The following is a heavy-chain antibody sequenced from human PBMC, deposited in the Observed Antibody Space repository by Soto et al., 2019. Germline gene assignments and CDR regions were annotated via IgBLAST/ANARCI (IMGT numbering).Heavy chain of an antibody. D-gene: IGHD2-15*01. CDR3: ARSADRACCSGGSCYWSWFDP. CDR2: IIPILGTA. CDR1: GPTFSSYA. J-gene: IGHJ5*02. V-gene: IGHV1-69*10. Sequence: SLKISCKASGPTFSSYAIRWVREARVQGLEWMGGIIPILGTANYAQKFQGRVTSTADKSTSTAYMELSSLRSEDTAVYSCARSADRACCSGGSCYWSWFDPWGQGTMVTVSS.